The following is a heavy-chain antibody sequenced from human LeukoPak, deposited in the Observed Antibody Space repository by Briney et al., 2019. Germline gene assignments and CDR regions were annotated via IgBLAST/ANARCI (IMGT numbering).Heavy chain of an antibody. CDR2: ISSSSSYT. J-gene: IGHJ4*02. CDR3: ARGRYDFWSGYYTFDY. CDR1: GFTFSSYS. Sequence: PGGSLRLSCAASGFTFSSYSMNWVRQAPGKGLEWVSSISSSSSYTYYADSVKGRSTISRDNAKNSLYLQMNSLRAEDTAVYYCARGRYDFWSGYYTFDYWGQGTLVTVSS. V-gene: IGHV3-21*01. D-gene: IGHD3-3*01.